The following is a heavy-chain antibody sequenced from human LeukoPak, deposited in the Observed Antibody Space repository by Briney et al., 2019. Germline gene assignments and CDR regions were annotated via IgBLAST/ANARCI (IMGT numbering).Heavy chain of an antibody. D-gene: IGHD7-27*01. Sequence: SQTLSLTCAVSGGSISSGGYSWSWIRQPPGKGLEWIGYIYYSGSTYYNPSLKSRVTISVDTSKNQFSLKLSSVTAADTAVYYCARGSSHGVSRTGIDYWGQGTLVTVSS. V-gene: IGHV4-30-4*07. J-gene: IGHJ4*02. CDR3: ARGSSHGVSRTGIDY. CDR2: IYYSGST. CDR1: GGSISSGGYS.